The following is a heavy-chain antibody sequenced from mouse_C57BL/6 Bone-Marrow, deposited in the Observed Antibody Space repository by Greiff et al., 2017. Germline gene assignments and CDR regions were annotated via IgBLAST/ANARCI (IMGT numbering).Heavy chain of an antibody. CDR1: GFTFSSYT. D-gene: IGHD2-1*01. Sequence: LVESGGGLVKPGGSLKLSCAASGFTFSSYTMSWVRQTPEKRLEWVATISGGGGNTYYPDSVKGRFTISRDNAKNTLYLQMSSLRSEDTALYYCARQYGNYDYWGQGTTLTVSS. V-gene: IGHV5-9*01. J-gene: IGHJ2*01. CDR3: ARQYGNYDY. CDR2: ISGGGGNT.